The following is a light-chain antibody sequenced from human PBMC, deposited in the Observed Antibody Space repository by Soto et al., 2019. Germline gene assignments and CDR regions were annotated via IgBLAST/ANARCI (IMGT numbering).Light chain of an antibody. Sequence: QSALTQPPSASGSPGQSVTISCIGTSSDVGGYNYVSWYQQHPGKAPKLMIYEVSKRPSGVPDRFSGSKSGNTASLTVSGLQAEDEADYCCSSYAASNKLGVFGGGTQLTVL. CDR1: SSDVGGYNY. CDR2: EVS. V-gene: IGLV2-8*01. CDR3: SSYAASNKLGV. J-gene: IGLJ2*01.